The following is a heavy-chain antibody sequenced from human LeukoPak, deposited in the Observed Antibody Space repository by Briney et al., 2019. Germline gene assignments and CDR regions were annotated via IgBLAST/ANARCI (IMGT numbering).Heavy chain of an antibody. Sequence: ASVKVSCKVSGYTLTELSMHWVRQAPGKGLEWMGDFDPEDGETIYAQKFQGRVTMTEDTSTDTAYMELSSLRSEETAVYYCATRSSITMVRGVIGYYYGMDVWGQGTTVTVSS. D-gene: IGHD3-10*01. J-gene: IGHJ6*02. V-gene: IGHV1-24*01. CDR2: FDPEDGET. CDR1: GYTLTELS. CDR3: ATRSSITMVRGVIGYYYGMDV.